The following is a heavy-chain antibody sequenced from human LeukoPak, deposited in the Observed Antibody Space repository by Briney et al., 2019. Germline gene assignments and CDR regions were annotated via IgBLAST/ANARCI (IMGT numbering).Heavy chain of an antibody. J-gene: IGHJ4*02. Sequence: PGGSLRLSCAAFGFSVTRNYVSWVRQAPGKGLEWVSLMYSGGGTSYADSVKGRFTISRDTSKNTLYLQMSSLRAEDTALYYCARYDNGKDYFDYWGQGTLVTVSS. V-gene: IGHV3-53*01. D-gene: IGHD1-1*01. CDR1: GFSVTRNY. CDR2: MYSGGGT. CDR3: ARYDNGKDYFDY.